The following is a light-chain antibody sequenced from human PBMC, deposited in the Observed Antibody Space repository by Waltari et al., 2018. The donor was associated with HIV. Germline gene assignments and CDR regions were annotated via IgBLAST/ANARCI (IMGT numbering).Light chain of an antibody. CDR2: NDT. CDR1: TLTKQS. V-gene: IGLV3-25*03. CDR3: QSSDNSEHMI. J-gene: IGLJ2*01. Sequence: SSELTQPHSVSVSPGQTGRIACAGDTLTKQSTYWYQQKPGQAPVAVKINDTERPSGIPERFSGSSSGTTVTLTIRGVQAEDEADYYCQSSDNSEHMIFGGGTKLTVL.